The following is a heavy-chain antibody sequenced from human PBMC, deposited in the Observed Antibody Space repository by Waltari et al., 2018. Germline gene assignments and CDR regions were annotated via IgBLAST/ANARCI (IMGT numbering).Heavy chain of an antibody. Sequence: QVQLVESGGGVVQPGRSLRLSCAASGFPFSSYGMHWVRQAPGKGLEWVAVISYDGSNKYYADSVKGRFTISRDNSKNTLYLQMNSLRAEDTAVYYCAKDGVAGMSYWGQGTLVTVSS. CDR1: GFPFSSYG. CDR3: AKDGVAGMSY. V-gene: IGHV3-30*18. J-gene: IGHJ4*02. CDR2: ISYDGSNK. D-gene: IGHD6-19*01.